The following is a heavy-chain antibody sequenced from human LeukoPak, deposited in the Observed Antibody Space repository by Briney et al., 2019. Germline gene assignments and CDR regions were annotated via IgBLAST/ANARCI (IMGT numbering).Heavy chain of an antibody. V-gene: IGHV3-30*18. CDR3: AKGSMGRCSGNSCYSVY. Sequence: GGSLRLSCAASGFTFSSYAMHWVRQAPGKGLEWVAVISYDGSNKYYADSVKGRFTISRDNSKNTLYLQMNSLRAEDTAVYYCAKGSMGRCSGNSCYSVYWGQGTLVTVSS. J-gene: IGHJ4*02. CDR1: GFTFSSYA. D-gene: IGHD5-12*01. CDR2: ISYDGSNK.